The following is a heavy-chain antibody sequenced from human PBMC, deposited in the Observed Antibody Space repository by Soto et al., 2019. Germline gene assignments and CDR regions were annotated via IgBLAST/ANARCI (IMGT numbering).Heavy chain of an antibody. J-gene: IGHJ6*02. CDR1: GFTFSHYN. Sequence: EVHLLESGGGLFKPGGSLRLSCAASGFTFSHYNMNWVRQAPGKGLEWVSSISSSSTYIYYADSVKGRFTISRDNAKTSLYLQMSSLRAEDTAVYYCARDNVAVADYYYNGMDFGGQGTTVTVSS. V-gene: IGHV3-21*01. D-gene: IGHD6-13*01. CDR2: ISSSSTYI. CDR3: ARDNVAVADYYYNGMDF.